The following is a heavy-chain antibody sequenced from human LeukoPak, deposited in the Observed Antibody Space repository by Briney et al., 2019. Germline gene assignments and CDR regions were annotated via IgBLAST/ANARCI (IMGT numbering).Heavy chain of an antibody. V-gene: IGHV3-74*01. CDR2: INSDGSST. CDR3: ARAPFVALGAGDY. CDR1: GFTFSSYW. Sequence: GGSLRLSCAASGFTFSSYWMHWVRQAPGKGLVWVSRINSDGSSTSYADSVKGRLTISRDNAKNTLYLQMNSLRAEDTAVYYCARAPFVALGAGDYWGQGTLVTVSS. D-gene: IGHD6-25*01. J-gene: IGHJ4*02.